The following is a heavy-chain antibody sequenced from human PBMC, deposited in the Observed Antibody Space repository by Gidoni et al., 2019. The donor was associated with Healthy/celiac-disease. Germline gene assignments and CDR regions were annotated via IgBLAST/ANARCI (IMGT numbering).Heavy chain of an antibody. CDR1: GFTCSIYA. V-gene: IGHV3-23*01. J-gene: IGHJ4*02. Sequence: EVQLLESGGGLVQPGGSLRLSCSPSGFTCSIYAMSWVRQAPGKGLEWVSAISGSGGSTYYADSVKGRFTISRDNSKNTLYLQMNSLRAEDTAVYYCAKDYDSSGYYTILFDYWGQGTLVTVSS. CDR2: ISGSGGST. CDR3: AKDYDSSGYYTILFDY. D-gene: IGHD3-22*01.